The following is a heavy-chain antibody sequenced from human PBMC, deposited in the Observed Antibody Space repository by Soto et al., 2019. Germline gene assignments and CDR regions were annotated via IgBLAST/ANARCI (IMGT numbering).Heavy chain of an antibody. Sequence: EVQLVESGGGLIQPGGSLRLSCAASGFTVSSYYMSWVRQAPGKGLEWVSVIYSGGSTYYADSVKGRFTISRDNSKNTLYLQMNSVRVDDPAVYYCARVVSSADYSEHRMGGWGEGTTVTV. V-gene: IGHV3-53*01. CDR2: IYSGGST. CDR3: ARVVSSADYSEHRMGG. D-gene: IGHD2-15*01. J-gene: IGHJ6*02. CDR1: GFTVSSYY.